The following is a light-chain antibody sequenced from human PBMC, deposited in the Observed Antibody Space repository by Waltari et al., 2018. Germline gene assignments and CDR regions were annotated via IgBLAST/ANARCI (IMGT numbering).Light chain of an antibody. V-gene: IGKV3-20*01. CDR2: RAS. CDR1: QTVGSRS. CDR3: QQHGTLPAT. J-gene: IGKJ1*01. Sequence: EIVLTQSPGTASLSPGERVPLSCRASQTVGSRSLAWYQQKPGQAPRLVIYRASRRATGIPDRFSGSGSGTEFSLTISRLEPEDFAVYYCQQHGTLPATFGQGTKVEIK.